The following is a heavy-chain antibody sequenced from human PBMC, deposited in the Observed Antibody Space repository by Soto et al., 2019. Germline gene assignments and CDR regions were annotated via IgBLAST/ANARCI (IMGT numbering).Heavy chain of an antibody. CDR1: GYTFTSYY. J-gene: IGHJ6*02. D-gene: IGHD2-2*01. CDR2: INPSGGST. CDR3: ARAAATLGMDV. V-gene: IGHV1-46*01. Sequence: QVQLVQSGAEVKKPGASVKVSCKASGYTFTSYYMYWVRQAPGQGLEWMGIINPSGGSTSYAQKFQGRVTMTRDTSTSTVYMELSSLRSEDTAVYYCARAAATLGMDVWGQGTTVTVSS.